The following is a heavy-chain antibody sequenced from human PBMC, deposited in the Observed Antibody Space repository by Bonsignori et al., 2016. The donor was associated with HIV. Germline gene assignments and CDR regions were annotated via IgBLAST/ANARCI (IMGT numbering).Heavy chain of an antibody. V-gene: IGHV1-18*01. D-gene: IGHD2/OR15-2a*01. J-gene: IGHJ6*03. Sequence: WVRQAPGQGLEWVAWINVYNGDTKYAQKFQGRVSMTAETSTTTAYMELRSLRPDDTAVYYCATTPTQYCNSVACYSPVGHMDVWGKGTTVTVSS. CDR2: INVYNGDT. CDR3: ATTPTQYCNSVACYSPVGHMDV.